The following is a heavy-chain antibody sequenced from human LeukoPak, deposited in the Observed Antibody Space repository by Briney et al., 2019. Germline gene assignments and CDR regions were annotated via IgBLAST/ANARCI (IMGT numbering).Heavy chain of an antibody. J-gene: IGHJ4*02. D-gene: IGHD3-10*01. CDR2: IWYDGSNK. CDR3: ASSLPYYYASYFDY. V-gene: IGHV3-33*01. CDR1: GFTFSSYG. Sequence: GGSLRLSCAASGFTFSSYGMHWVRQAPGKGLEWVAVIWYDGSNKYYADSVKGRFTISRDNSKNTLYLQMNSLRAEDTAVYYCASSLPYYYASYFDYWGQGTLVTVSS.